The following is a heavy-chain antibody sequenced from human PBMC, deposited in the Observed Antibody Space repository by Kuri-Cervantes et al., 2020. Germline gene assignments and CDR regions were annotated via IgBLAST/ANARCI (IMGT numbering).Heavy chain of an antibody. CDR2: IYYSGST. CDR3: ASDPQHYSSGWYQAFDI. D-gene: IGHD6-19*01. Sequence: ESLKISCTVSGGSISSSSYYWGWIRQPPGKGLEWIGSIYYSGSTCYNPSLKSRVTISVDTSKNQFSLKLSSVTAADTAVYYCASDPQHYSSGWYQAFDIWGQGTMVTVSS. CDR1: GGSISSSSYY. J-gene: IGHJ3*02. V-gene: IGHV4-39*01.